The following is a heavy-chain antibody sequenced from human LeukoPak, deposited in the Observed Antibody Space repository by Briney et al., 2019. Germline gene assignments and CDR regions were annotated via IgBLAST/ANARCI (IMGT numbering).Heavy chain of an antibody. CDR2: ISTGGGNT. Sequence: GGSLSLSCTASGFTFSSYTMSWVRQAPGKGLKWVSTISTGGGNTYYADSVKGRFTVSRDDSKNTLYLQMNSLRAEDTAVYYCAKDGGLWVSAHWGDSWGRGTLVTVSS. CDR1: GFTFSSYT. V-gene: IGHV3-23*01. J-gene: IGHJ4*02. D-gene: IGHD7-27*01. CDR3: AKDGGLWVSAHWGDS.